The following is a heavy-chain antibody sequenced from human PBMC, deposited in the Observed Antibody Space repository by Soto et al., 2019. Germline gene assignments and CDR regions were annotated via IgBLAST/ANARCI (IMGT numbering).Heavy chain of an antibody. D-gene: IGHD3-16*01. CDR1: GGSISSSSFH. Sequence: SETLSLTCTVSGGSISSSSFHWGWIRQPPGKGLEWIGSIYYSGSAYYNPSLKSRVTISVDTSKNQFSLKLRSVTAADTAVYYCARLSKVGHLGFDYWGQGTLVIVSS. CDR2: IYYSGSA. CDR3: ARLSKVGHLGFDY. V-gene: IGHV4-39*01. J-gene: IGHJ4*02.